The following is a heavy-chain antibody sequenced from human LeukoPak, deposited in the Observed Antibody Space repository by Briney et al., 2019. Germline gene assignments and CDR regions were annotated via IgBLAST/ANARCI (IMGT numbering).Heavy chain of an antibody. J-gene: IGHJ6*03. CDR2: ISGTGGTT. CDR3: VKGSSSSWYRYYMDV. V-gene: IGHV3-23*01. Sequence: GGSLRLSCAASGFTFSSYGMSWVRQAPGKGLEWVSAISGTGGTTYYADSVKGRFTFSRDNSKNTLYMKMNSLRVEDTAIYYCVKGSSSSWYRYYMDVWGKGTTVTISS. CDR1: GFTFSSYG. D-gene: IGHD2-2*01.